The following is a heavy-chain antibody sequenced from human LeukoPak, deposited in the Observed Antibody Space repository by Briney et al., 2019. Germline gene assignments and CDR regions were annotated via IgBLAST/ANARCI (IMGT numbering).Heavy chain of an antibody. CDR1: GFTFSSYS. Sequence: GGSLRLSCAASGFTFSSYSMNWVRQAPGKGLEWVSSIGSSSSYIYYADSVKGRFTISRDNAKNSLYLQMNSLRAEDTAVYYCARDYSRGWYANMDVWGKGTTVTVSS. J-gene: IGHJ6*03. D-gene: IGHD6-19*01. CDR3: ARDYSRGWYANMDV. V-gene: IGHV3-21*01. CDR2: IGSSSSYI.